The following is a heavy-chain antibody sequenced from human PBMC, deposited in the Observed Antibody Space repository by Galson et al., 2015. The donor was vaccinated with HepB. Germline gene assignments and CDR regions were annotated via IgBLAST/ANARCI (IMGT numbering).Heavy chain of an antibody. CDR1: GFTVSSNY. J-gene: IGHJ2*01. V-gene: IGHV3-66*01. CDR3: ARDPYGFSDHHWYFDL. D-gene: IGHD3-3*01. Sequence: SLRLSCAASGFTVSSNYMSWVRQAPGKGLEWVSVIYSGGSTYYADSVKGRFTISRDNSKNTLYLQMNSLRAEDAAVYYCARDPYGFSDHHWYFDLWGRGTLVTVSS. CDR2: IYSGGST.